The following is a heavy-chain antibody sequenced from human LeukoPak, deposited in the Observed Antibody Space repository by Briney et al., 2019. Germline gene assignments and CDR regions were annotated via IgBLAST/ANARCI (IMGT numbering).Heavy chain of an antibody. CDR2: IYYSGST. CDR3: ARVTKAGTGEGDY. J-gene: IGHJ4*02. V-gene: IGHV4-59*01. Sequence: SETLSLTCTVSGGSISSYYWSWIRQPPGKGLEWIGYIYYSGSTNYNPSLKSRVTISVDTSKNQFSLKLSSVTAADTAVYYCARVTKAGTGEGDYWGQGTLVTVSS. CDR1: GGSISSYY. D-gene: IGHD7-27*01.